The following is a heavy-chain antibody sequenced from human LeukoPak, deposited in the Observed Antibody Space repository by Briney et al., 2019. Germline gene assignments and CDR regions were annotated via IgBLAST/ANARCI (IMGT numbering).Heavy chain of an antibody. CDR2: INHSGST. J-gene: IGHJ4*02. CDR3: ARQKGYDYVWGSYRSSYYFDY. Sequence: SETLSLTCAVYGESFSGYFWTWIRQPPGKGLEWIGEINHSGSTNYNPSLKSRVTVSVDTSKNQFSLKLSSVTAADTAVYYCARQKGYDYVWGSYRSSYYFDYWGQGTLVTVSS. D-gene: IGHD3-16*02. CDR1: GESFSGYF. V-gene: IGHV4-34*01.